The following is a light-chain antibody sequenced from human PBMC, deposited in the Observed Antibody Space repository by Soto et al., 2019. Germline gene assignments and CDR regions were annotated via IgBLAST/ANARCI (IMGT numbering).Light chain of an antibody. V-gene: IGLV1-40*01. CDR1: SSNIGAGYD. Sequence: QAVVTQQPSVSGAPGQRVTISCTGSSSNIGAGYDVHWYQQLPGTAPKLLISNNNNRPSGVPDRFSGSKSGTSASLAITGLQAEDEADYYCQSYDSSLRGVVFGGGTKLTVL. J-gene: IGLJ2*01. CDR2: NNN. CDR3: QSYDSSLRGVV.